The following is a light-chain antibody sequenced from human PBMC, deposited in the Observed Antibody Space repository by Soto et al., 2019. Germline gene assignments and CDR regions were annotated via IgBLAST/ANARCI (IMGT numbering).Light chain of an antibody. V-gene: IGKV3-20*01. CDR2: DSS. J-gene: IGKJ1*01. CDR1: QSLGSNF. CDR3: QQYDISPWT. Sequence: EIVLTQSPGSLSLSPGERATLSCRASQSLGSNFLYGYQQKPGKHKRLLIYDSSNRATGFPDRFSVIGSGTDFTLTIIRLEPEDFAVYYCQQYDISPWTFGQGTKVDIK.